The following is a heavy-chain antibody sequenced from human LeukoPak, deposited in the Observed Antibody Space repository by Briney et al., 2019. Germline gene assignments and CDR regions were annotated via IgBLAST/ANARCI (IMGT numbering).Heavy chain of an antibody. J-gene: IGHJ4*02. CDR2: IYTSGST. D-gene: IGHD6-6*01. CDR1: SGSLGSYY. V-gene: IGHV4-4*07. CDR3: AREYSSSSGKALDY. Sequence: SETLSLTCTVSSGSLGSYYWNWLRQPAGKGLEWIGHIYTSGSTNYNPSLKSRVTMSVDTSKNQFSLKLNSVTAADTAFYYCAREYSSSSGKALDYWGQGTLVTVSP.